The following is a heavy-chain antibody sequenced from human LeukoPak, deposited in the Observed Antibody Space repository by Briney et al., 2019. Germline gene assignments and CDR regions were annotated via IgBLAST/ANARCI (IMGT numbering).Heavy chain of an antibody. V-gene: IGHV4-59*08. J-gene: IGHJ4*02. CDR1: GGSISGHY. D-gene: IGHD1-26*01. CDR2: IFYSGST. CDR3: AKHLDSGNYPWDY. Sequence: SETLSLTCTVSGGSISGHYWSWIRQPPGRGLEWIGCIFYSGSTDYNPSLKSRVTLSVDTSKNQFSLKVRSVTAADTAVYYWAKHLDSGNYPWDYWGQGTLVTVSS.